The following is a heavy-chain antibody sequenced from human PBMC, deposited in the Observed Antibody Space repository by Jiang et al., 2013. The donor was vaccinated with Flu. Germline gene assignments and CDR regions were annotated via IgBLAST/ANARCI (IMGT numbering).Heavy chain of an antibody. J-gene: IGHJ4*02. CDR2: LLQWEH. CDR3: AREGAGDYGGNSLYFDY. Sequence: SGGSISSGDYYWSWIRQPPREGPGVDWVHLLQWEHLLQPVLKSRVTISVDTSKNQFSLKLSSVTAADTAVYYCAREGAGDYGGNSLYFDYWGQGTLVTVSS. D-gene: IGHD4-23*01. CDR1: GGSISSGDYY. V-gene: IGHV4-30-4*01.